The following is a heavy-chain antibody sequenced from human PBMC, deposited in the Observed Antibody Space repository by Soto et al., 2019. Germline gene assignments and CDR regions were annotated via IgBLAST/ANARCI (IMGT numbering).Heavy chain of an antibody. J-gene: IGHJ5*02. CDR1: GFRFSDFY. CDR2: IRNPGYGGTT. V-gene: IGHV3-49*03. CDR3: VRGSFGYYGP. Sequence: PGGSLRLSCAASGFRFSDFYMTWIRQAPGKGLEWVGFIRNPGYGGTTEYATSVKGRFIISRDDSMSSAYLQLNSMKVDDSAVYYCVRGSFGYYGPWGQGTLVTVSS. D-gene: IGHD3-3*01.